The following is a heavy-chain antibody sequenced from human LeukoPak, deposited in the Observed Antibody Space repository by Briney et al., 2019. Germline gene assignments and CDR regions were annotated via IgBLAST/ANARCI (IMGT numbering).Heavy chain of an antibody. CDR2: IYSGGSA. V-gene: IGHV3-66*01. CDR1: GFSVKSNY. CDR3: AKDRETGFYVKGSFEI. D-gene: IGHD3-9*01. Sequence: GGSLRLSCTASGFSVKSNYMSWVRQAPGKGLEWVAVIYSGGSAHHAAPVRGRFTISRDKSENTVYLQMNNLRVEDTAVYYCAKDRETGFYVKGSFEIWGQGATVTVSS. J-gene: IGHJ3*02.